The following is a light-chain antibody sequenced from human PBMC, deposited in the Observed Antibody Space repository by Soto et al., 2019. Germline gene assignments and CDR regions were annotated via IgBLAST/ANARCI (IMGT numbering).Light chain of an antibody. J-gene: IGKJ1*01. Sequence: DIQLTQSPSFLSASVGDRVTITCRASQDINSYLAWYQQKPGKAPKLLIYAASTLQSGVPSRFSGSGSGTEFTLTISSLQPEDFATYYCQQFNSYPWTFGQGTKVEIK. V-gene: IGKV1-9*01. CDR2: AAS. CDR1: QDINSY. CDR3: QQFNSYPWT.